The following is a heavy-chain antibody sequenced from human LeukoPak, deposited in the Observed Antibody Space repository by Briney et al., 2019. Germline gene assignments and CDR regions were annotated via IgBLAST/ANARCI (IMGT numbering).Heavy chain of an antibody. CDR1: GYSFASYW. CDR2: IHPNDAPT. D-gene: IGHD7-27*01. CDR3: ARHNNWGFDY. J-gene: IGHJ4*02. Sequence: GESLKISCKASGYSFASYWIGWVRQMSGKGLEWMAIIHPNDAPTIYSPSFQGQVIISADKSISTAYLQWSTLKASDTAIYYCARHNNWGFDYWDRGTLLTVSS. V-gene: IGHV5-51*01.